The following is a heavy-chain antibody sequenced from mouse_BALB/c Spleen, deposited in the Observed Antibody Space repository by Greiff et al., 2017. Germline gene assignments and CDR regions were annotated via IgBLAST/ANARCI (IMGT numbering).Heavy chain of an antibody. J-gene: IGHJ4*01. CDR2: IDPSDSET. V-gene: IGHV1-69*02. CDR1: GYTFTSYW. D-gene: IGHD2-1*01. Sequence: VQLQQPGAELVKPGAPVTLSCKASGYTFTSYWMNWVKQRPGRGLEWIGRIDPSDSETHYNQKFKDKATLTVDKSSSTAYIQLSSLTSEDSAVYDCARKKVDDNYGADAMDYWGQGTSVTVSS. CDR3: ARKKVDDNYGADAMDY.